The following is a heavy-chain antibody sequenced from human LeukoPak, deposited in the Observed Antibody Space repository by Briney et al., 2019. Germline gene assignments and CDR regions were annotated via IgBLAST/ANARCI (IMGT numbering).Heavy chain of an antibody. V-gene: IGHV3-53*01. Sequence: PGGSLRLSCTASEFTVSRNYMLWVRQAPGKGREWVSLIFSNGDTHYADSVKGRFTISTDTSKNTVSLQMNSLRVEDTAMYYCTRDQMNYWGQGTLVTVSS. CDR2: IFSNGDT. CDR1: EFTVSRNY. D-gene: IGHD5-24*01. J-gene: IGHJ4*02. CDR3: TRDQMNY.